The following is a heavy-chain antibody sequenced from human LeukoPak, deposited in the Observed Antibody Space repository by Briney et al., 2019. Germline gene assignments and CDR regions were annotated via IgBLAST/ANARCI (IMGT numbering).Heavy chain of an antibody. CDR3: ARDYYDSSGYGALDI. CDR2: IIPIFGTA. V-gene: IGHV1-69*05. D-gene: IGHD3-22*01. Sequence: SVKVSCKASGGTFSSYAISWVRQAPGQGLEWMGGIIPIFGTANYAQKFQGRVTITTDESTSTAYMELSSLRSEDAAVYYCARDYYDSSGYGALDIWGQGTMVTVSS. CDR1: GGTFSSYA. J-gene: IGHJ3*02.